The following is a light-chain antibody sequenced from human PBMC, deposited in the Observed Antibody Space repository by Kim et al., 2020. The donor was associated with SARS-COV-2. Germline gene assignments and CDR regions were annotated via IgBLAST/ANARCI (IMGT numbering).Light chain of an antibody. Sequence: DIQMTQSPSSLSASVGDRVTITCRTTQSISSHLNWYQQKPGRAPKLLISAASTLQGGVPSRFSGSGSETDFTLTISSLQPEDFATYFCQQSYITPFTFGPGSKVAIK. J-gene: IGKJ3*01. CDR3: QQSYITPFT. CDR1: QSISSH. CDR2: AAS. V-gene: IGKV1-39*01.